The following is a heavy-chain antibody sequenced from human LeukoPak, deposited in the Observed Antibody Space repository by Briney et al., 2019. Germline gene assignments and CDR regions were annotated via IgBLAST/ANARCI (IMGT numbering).Heavy chain of an antibody. J-gene: IGHJ2*01. CDR3: ARDPWGDYGPPQNWYSDL. V-gene: IGHV4-4*02. CDR1: GGSISSSSW. CDR2: IYHTGST. D-gene: IGHD4-17*01. Sequence: SETLSLTCAVSGGSISSSSWWSWVRQPPGRGLKWIGGIYHTGSTNYNPSLKGRVTLSIDKSKNQFSLKLYSVTAAGTSVYYCARDPWGDYGPPQNWYSDLWGRGTLVFVS.